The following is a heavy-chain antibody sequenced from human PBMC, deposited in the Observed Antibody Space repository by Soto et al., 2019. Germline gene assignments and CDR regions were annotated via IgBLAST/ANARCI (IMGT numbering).Heavy chain of an antibody. V-gene: IGHV4-39*01. CDR1: GGSISSSSYY. Sequence: SETLSLTCTVSGGSISSSSYYWGWIRQPPGKGLEWIGSIYYSGSTYYNPSLKSRVTISVDTSKNQFSLKLSSVTAADTAVYYCARLWFGESLNWFDPWGQGTLVTVSS. J-gene: IGHJ5*02. CDR2: IYYSGST. D-gene: IGHD3-10*01. CDR3: ARLWFGESLNWFDP.